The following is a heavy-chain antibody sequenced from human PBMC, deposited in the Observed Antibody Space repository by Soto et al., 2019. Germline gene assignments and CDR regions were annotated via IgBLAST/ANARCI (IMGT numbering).Heavy chain of an antibody. CDR1: GFTFSSYE. J-gene: IGHJ3*02. Sequence: GGSLRLSCAASGFTFSSYEMNWVRQAPGKGLEWVSYISSSGSTIYYADSVKGRFTISRDNAKNSLYLQMNSLRAEDTAVYYCARDGSGSYYNFDAFDIWGQGTMVTVSS. D-gene: IGHD3-10*01. CDR3: ARDGSGSYYNFDAFDI. CDR2: ISSSGSTI. V-gene: IGHV3-48*03.